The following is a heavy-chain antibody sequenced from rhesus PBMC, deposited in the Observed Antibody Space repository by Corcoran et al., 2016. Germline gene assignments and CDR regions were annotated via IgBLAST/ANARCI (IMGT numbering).Heavy chain of an antibody. CDR2: INSGGGST. Sequence: EVQLVETGGGLVQPGGSLRLSCAASGFTFSSDAMQWVRQAPGKGLEWISSINSGGGSTYYADSVKGRFTISRDNSKNTLSLQMNSLRAEDTAVYYCAKDRWRQLGYFDYWGQGVLVTVSS. J-gene: IGHJ4*01. D-gene: IGHD6-25*01. CDR1: GFTFSSDA. V-gene: IGHV3-103*01. CDR3: AKDRWRQLGYFDY.